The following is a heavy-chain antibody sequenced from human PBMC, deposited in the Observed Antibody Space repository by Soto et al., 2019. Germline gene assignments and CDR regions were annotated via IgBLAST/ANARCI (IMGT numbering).Heavy chain of an antibody. CDR3: ARVLTYYDILTGNFVYYFDY. CDR2: IYSGGST. D-gene: IGHD3-9*01. V-gene: IGHV3-66*01. Sequence: PGGSLRLSCAASGFTVSSNYMSWVRQAPGKGLEWVSVIYSGGSTYYADSVKGRFIISRDNSKNTLYLQMNSLRAEDTAVYYCARVLTYYDILTGNFVYYFDYWGQGTLVTVSS. J-gene: IGHJ4*02. CDR1: GFTVSSNY.